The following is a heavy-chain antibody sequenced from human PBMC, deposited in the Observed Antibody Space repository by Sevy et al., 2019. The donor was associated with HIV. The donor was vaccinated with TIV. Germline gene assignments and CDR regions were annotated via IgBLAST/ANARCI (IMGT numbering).Heavy chain of an antibody. CDR3: ARAPSIAVAAGFDY. D-gene: IGHD6-19*01. CDR2: ISAYNGNT. Sequence: ASEKVSCKASGYTFTSYGISWVRQAPGQGLEWMGWISAYNGNTNYAQKLQGRVTMTTDTSTSTAYMELRSLRSDDTAVYYCARAPSIAVAAGFDYWGQGTLVTVSS. CDR1: GYTFTSYG. V-gene: IGHV1-18*04. J-gene: IGHJ4*02.